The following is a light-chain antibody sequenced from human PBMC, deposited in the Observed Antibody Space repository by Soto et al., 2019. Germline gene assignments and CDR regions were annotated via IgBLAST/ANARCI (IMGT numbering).Light chain of an antibody. CDR2: GAS. Sequence: EIVLTQSPGTLALSPGEGATLSCRASQSVSKYLAWYQQKPGQAPRLLIYGASSRATGIPDSFSGSGSGTDFTLTISRLKPEDFAVYYCQQYGGSPQTFGQVTKV. V-gene: IGKV3-20*01. CDR3: QQYGGSPQT. J-gene: IGKJ1*01. CDR1: QSVSKY.